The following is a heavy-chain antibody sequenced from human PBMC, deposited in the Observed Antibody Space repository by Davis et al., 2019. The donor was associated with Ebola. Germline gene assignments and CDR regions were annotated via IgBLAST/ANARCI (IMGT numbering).Heavy chain of an antibody. CDR3: ARDGTGWYPGDY. CDR1: GFTFSSYS. J-gene: IGHJ4*02. CDR2: ISPDGSNR. V-gene: IGHV3-30*03. D-gene: IGHD6-19*01. Sequence: GGSLRLSCAASGFTFSSYSMKWVRQAPGKGLQWVALISPDGSNRWYADSVRGRLTTSRDNSKNTLYLQVNSLRPDDTAVYYCARDGTGWYPGDYWGQGTLVTVSS.